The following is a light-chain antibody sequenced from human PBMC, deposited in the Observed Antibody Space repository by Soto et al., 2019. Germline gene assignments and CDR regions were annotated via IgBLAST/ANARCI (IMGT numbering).Light chain of an antibody. CDR1: QSLTNSY. CDR3: QQNGMTEII. J-gene: IGKJ5*01. CDR2: DRS. V-gene: IGKV3-20*01. Sequence: EIALTHSPGTLSLSPCERATPSCRAIQSLTNSYLRWYQQKPVQARRLLIYDRSRRASGIPDRLGCRGGGGDFSLTISRLGTVDVLVFYCQQNGMTEIIFGQGTRLEI.